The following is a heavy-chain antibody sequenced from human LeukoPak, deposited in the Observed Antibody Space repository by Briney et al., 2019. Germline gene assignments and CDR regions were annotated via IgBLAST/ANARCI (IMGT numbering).Heavy chain of an antibody. V-gene: IGHV3-69-1*02. CDR1: GFTFSDYS. CDR3: ARSSGWYG. Sequence: QPGGSLRLSCATSGFTFSDYSMNWLRQAPGKGLEWVSYISNNDIYYADSVKGRFTISRDNAKNSLYLQMNSLRAEDTAVYYCARSSGWYGWGQGTLVTVSS. CDR2: ISNNDI. D-gene: IGHD6-19*01. J-gene: IGHJ4*02.